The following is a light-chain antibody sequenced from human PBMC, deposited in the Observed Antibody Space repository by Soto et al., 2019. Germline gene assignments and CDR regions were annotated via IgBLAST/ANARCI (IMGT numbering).Light chain of an antibody. CDR3: QQYNTWPRTLP. CDR2: GAS. Sequence: EIVMTQSPAPPSVSPGEKATLSFRARQSVSSNLALDPQKPGQAPRPLIHGASTRAPGIPARVSGRGAGTNFTPTISTLQFEDFAVYSCQQYNTWPRTLPFGGG. V-gene: IGKV3-15*01. J-gene: IGKJ4*01. CDR1: QSVSSN.